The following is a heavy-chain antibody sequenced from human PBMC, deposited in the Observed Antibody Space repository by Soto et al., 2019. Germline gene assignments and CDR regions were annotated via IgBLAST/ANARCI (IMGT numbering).Heavy chain of an antibody. D-gene: IGHD1-1*01. CDR2: IYYDGSNE. Sequence: QVQLVESGGGVVQPGRSLRLSCAASGFSFSSYGMHWVRQAPGKGLEWVAVIYYDGSNEYYSDSVKGRFTISRDNSKNTLYLQMNCLRVEDTAVYYCARWWNDEEWVETMDVWGQGTTVTVSS. CDR1: GFSFSSYG. J-gene: IGHJ6*02. V-gene: IGHV3-33*01. CDR3: ARWWNDEEWVETMDV.